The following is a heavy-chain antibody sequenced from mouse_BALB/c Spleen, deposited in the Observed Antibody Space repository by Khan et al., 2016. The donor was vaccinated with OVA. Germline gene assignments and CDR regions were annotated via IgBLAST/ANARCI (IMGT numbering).Heavy chain of an antibody. CDR3: ASGGSCGSSYNWYFDV. CDR1: GYSITSDYA. D-gene: IGHD1-1*01. J-gene: IGHJ1*01. V-gene: IGHV3-2*02. CDR2: ISYSGST. Sequence: EVQLQESGPGLVKPSQSLSLTCTVTGYSITSDYAWNWIRQFPGNKLEWMGYISYSGSTSYNPSLKSRISITRDTSKNQFFLQLNSVTTEDSATYFGASGGSCGSSYNWYFDVWGAGTTVTVSS.